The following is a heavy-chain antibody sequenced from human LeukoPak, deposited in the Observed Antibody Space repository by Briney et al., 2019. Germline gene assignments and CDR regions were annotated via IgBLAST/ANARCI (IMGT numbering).Heavy chain of an antibody. CDR1: GFSFSFYA. Sequence: GGSLRLSCAASGFSFSFYAMSWVRQAPGKGLEWVSGISFSGGSTYYADSVKDRYTIPRDNSKNTLYLQMNSLRVKDTAVYDCAKDMFVKNSIVVVTNDWGQGTLVTVSS. CDR2: ISFSGGST. V-gene: IGHV3-23*01. CDR3: AKDMFVKNSIVVVTND. J-gene: IGHJ4*02. D-gene: IGHD2-21*02.